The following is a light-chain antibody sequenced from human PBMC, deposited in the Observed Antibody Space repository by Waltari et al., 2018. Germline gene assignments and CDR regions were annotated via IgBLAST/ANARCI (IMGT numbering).Light chain of an antibody. CDR2: MAS. CDR3: HQYNSYPWT. CDR1: QTISSW. J-gene: IGKJ1*01. Sequence: DIQMTQSPSTLSASVGDRVTIPCRASQTISSWLAWYQQKPGKAPKLLIYMASSLESGVPSRFSGSGSGTEFTLTISSLQPDDFATYYCHQYNSYPWTFGQGTKVEIK. V-gene: IGKV1-5*03.